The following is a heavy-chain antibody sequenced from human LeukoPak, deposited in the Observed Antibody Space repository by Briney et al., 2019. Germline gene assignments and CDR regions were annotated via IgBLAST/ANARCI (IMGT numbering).Heavy chain of an antibody. Sequence: PGGSLRLSCAASGFTFSSYWMHWVRQAPGKGLVWVSRIDNEGSSTSYADSVKGRFTISRDNAKNRLYVQMNSLRVEDTAVYYCTRGLTMGRYWGQGTLVTVSS. CDR3: TRGLTMGRY. CDR2: IDNEGSST. CDR1: GFTFSSYW. J-gene: IGHJ4*02. D-gene: IGHD3-10*01. V-gene: IGHV3-74*01.